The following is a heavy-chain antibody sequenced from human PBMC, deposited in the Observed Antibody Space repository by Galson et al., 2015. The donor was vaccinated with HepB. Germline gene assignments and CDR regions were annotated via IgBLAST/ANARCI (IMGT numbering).Heavy chain of an antibody. J-gene: IGHJ3*02. D-gene: IGHD6-19*01. CDR1: GGSISSYY. V-gene: IGHV4-4*07. CDR2: IYSSGSA. Sequence: SETLSLTCTVSGGSISSYYWSWIRQPAGKGLEWIGHIYSSGSANYNPSLRSRVTMSVDTSKNQFSLKLSSVSAADTAVYYCARGALSVVAGIGFVGAFDIWGQGTMVTVSS. CDR3: ARGALSVVAGIGFVGAFDI.